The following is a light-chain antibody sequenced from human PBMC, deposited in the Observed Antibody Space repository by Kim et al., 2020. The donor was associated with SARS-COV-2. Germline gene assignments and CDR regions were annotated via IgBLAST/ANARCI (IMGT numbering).Light chain of an antibody. CDR1: QSVSSY. V-gene: IGKV3-11*01. CDR3: QQRSNWPPRLT. CDR2: DAS. J-gene: IGKJ4*01. Sequence: EIVLTQSPATLSLTPGERATLSCRASQSVSSYLAWYQQKPGQAPRLLIYDASNRATGIPARFSGSGSGTDFTLTISSLEPEDFAVYYCQQRSNWPPRLTFGGGTKVDIK.